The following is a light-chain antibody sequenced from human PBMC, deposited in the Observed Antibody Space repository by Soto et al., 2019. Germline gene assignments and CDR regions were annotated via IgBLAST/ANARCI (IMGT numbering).Light chain of an antibody. CDR2: SAS. CDR3: QQLSRYPLT. CDR1: QGISNY. J-gene: IGKJ4*01. V-gene: IGKV1-9*01. Sequence: DIQLTQSPSFLSASVGDRVTITFRASQGISNYLAWYQQKPGKAPDLLIYSASTLQSGVPSRFSGSGSETEFSLIIRALQPEDFATYYCQQLSRYPLTFGGGTKVDIK.